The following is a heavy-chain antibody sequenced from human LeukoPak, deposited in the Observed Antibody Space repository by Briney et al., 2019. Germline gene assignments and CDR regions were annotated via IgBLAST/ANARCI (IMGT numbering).Heavy chain of an antibody. CDR2: IYYSGST. CDR3: ARVVPAAPYYYGMDV. J-gene: IGHJ6*02. D-gene: IGHD2-2*01. V-gene: IGHV4-30-4*01. Sequence: SETLSLTCTVSGGSISSGDYYWSWIRQPPGKGLEWIGYIYYSGSTYYNPSLKSRVTISVDTSKNQFSLKLSSVTAADTAVYYCARVVPAAPYYYGMDVWGQGPRSPSP. CDR1: GGSISSGDYY.